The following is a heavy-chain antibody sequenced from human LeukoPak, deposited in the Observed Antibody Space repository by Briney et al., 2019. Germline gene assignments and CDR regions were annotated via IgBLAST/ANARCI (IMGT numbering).Heavy chain of an antibody. CDR1: GLIFSSYA. CDR3: AKDRAMIVLRGFDY. V-gene: IGHV3-23*01. J-gene: IGHJ4*02. Sequence: QPGGSLRLSCAASGLIFSSYAMSWVRPAPGKGLEWVSAISGSGGSTYYADSVKGRFTISRDNSNNTLFVQMNSLRAEDTAVYYCAKDRAMIVLRGFDYWGQGTLVTVSS. D-gene: IGHD3-22*01. CDR2: ISGSGGST.